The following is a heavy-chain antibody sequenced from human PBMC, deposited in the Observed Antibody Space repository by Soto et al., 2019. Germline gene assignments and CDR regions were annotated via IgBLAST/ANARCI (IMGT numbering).Heavy chain of an antibody. CDR3: ASGIAVAGTFDYGMDV. CDR1: GYTFTSYG. CDR2: ISAYNGNT. D-gene: IGHD6-19*01. V-gene: IGHV1-18*01. J-gene: IGHJ6*02. Sequence: QVQLVQSGAEVKKPGASVKVSCKASGYTFTSYGIGWVRQAPGQGLEWMGWISAYNGNTNYAQKLQGRVTMTTDTSTSTAYMELRSLRSDDTAVYYCASGIAVAGTFDYGMDVWGQGTTVTVSS.